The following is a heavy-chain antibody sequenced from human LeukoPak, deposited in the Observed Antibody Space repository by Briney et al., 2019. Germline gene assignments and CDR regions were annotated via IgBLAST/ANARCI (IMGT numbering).Heavy chain of an antibody. V-gene: IGHV3-48*03. Sequence: GGSLRLSCAASGFTFSSCEMNWVRQAPGKGLEWVSYISSSGSTIYYADSVKGRFTTSRDNAKNSLYLQMNSLRAEDTAVYYCTRALGGAGPPYDYWGQGTLVTVSS. J-gene: IGHJ4*02. CDR2: ISSSGSTI. CDR1: GFTFSSCE. D-gene: IGHD3-16*01. CDR3: TRALGGAGPPYDY.